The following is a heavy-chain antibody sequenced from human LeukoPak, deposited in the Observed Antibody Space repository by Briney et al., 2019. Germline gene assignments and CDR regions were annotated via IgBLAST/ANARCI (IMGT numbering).Heavy chain of an antibody. D-gene: IGHD6-19*01. J-gene: IGHJ4*02. Sequence: ASVKVSCKASGYTFTSYYMHWVRQAPGQGLEWIGIINPSGGSTSYAQKFQGRVTMTRDTSTSTVYMELSSLRSEDTAVYYCARDRRRSVSGWYVPPLDYWGQGTLVTVSS. V-gene: IGHV1-46*01. CDR2: INPSGGST. CDR1: GYTFTSYY. CDR3: ARDRRRSVSGWYVPPLDY.